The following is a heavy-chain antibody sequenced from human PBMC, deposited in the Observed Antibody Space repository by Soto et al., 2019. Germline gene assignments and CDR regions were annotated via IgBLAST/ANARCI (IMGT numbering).Heavy chain of an antibody. CDR3: ARDGDGVYPPFDY. Sequence: GGSLRLSCAASGFTFNRYYMSWVRQAPGEGLEWVANINQDGSEKYYVDSVKGRFTISRDNAKNSVSLQMNSLRAEDTAVYFCARDGDGVYPPFDYWGQGALVTVSS. CDR1: GFTFNRYY. D-gene: IGHD3-10*01. CDR2: INQDGSEK. J-gene: IGHJ4*02. V-gene: IGHV3-7*01.